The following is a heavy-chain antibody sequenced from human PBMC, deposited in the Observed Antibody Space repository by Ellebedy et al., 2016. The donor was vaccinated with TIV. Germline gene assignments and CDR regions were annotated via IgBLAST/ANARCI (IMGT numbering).Heavy chain of an antibody. V-gene: IGHV3-7*01. Sequence: GGSLRLXXAASGFTFSSYWMSWVRQAPGKGLEWVANIKQDGSEKYYVDSVKGRFTISRDNAKNSLYLQMNSLRAEDTAVYYCARERGGYCSSTSCYGWGYYYGMDVWGQGTTVTVSS. CDR2: IKQDGSEK. J-gene: IGHJ6*02. D-gene: IGHD2-2*01. CDR3: ARERGGYCSSTSCYGWGYYYGMDV. CDR1: GFTFSSYW.